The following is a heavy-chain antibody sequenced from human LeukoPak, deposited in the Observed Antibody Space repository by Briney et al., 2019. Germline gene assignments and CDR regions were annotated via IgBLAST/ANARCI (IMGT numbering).Heavy chain of an antibody. CDR3: AKSFGYSRSWFDY. D-gene: IGHD6-13*01. CDR2: ISGNGGGT. J-gene: IGHJ4*02. Sequence: GESLKISCAASGITFSSYAMSWVRQAPGKGLEWVSGISGNGGGTYYADSVKGQFTISRDNSKNTLYLQMNSLRAEDTAVYYCAKSFGYSRSWFDYWGQGTLVTVSS. V-gene: IGHV3-23*01. CDR1: GITFSSYA.